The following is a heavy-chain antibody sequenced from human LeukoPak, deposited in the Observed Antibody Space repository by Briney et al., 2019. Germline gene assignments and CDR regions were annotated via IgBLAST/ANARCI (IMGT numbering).Heavy chain of an antibody. D-gene: IGHD2-21*02. Sequence: PSQTLSLTCTVSGGSISSGSYYWRWIRQPAGKGLEWIGRIYTSGSTNYNPSLKSRVTISVGTSKNQFSLKLNSVTAADTAVYYCARELASGDSPYFYYYMDVWGKGTTVTVSS. CDR2: IYTSGST. V-gene: IGHV4-61*02. CDR3: ARELASGDSPYFYYYMDV. CDR1: GGSISSGSYY. J-gene: IGHJ6*03.